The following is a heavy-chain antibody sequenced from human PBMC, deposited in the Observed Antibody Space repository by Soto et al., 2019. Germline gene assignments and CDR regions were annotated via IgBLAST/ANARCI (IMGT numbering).Heavy chain of an antibody. CDR2: IYYSGST. CDR1: GGSIGSGGYY. V-gene: IGHV4-31*03. J-gene: IGHJ5*02. D-gene: IGHD2-2*01. Sequence: QVQLQESGPGLVKPAQTLCLTCTVSGGSIGSGGYYWSWVRQHPGKGLEWIGYIYYSGSTYYNPSLKSRVTIPVDTSKNQFSLKLSPATAADTAVYYCASGLGYCSSTSCYNWFDPRGQGNLVTVSS. CDR3: ASGLGYCSSTSCYNWFDP.